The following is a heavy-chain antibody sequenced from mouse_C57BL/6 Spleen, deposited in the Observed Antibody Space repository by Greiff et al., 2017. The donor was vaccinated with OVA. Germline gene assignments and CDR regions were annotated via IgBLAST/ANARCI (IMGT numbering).Heavy chain of an antibody. Sequence: EVKLVESGGGLVKPGGSLKLSCAASGFTFSSYAMSWVRQTPEKRLEWVATLSDGGSYTYYPDNVKGRFTISRDNAKNNLYLQMSHLKSEDTAMYYCARDLRAWFAYWGQGTLVTVSA. V-gene: IGHV5-4*01. CDR3: ARDLRAWFAY. CDR1: GFTFSSYA. D-gene: IGHD3-2*02. CDR2: LSDGGSYT. J-gene: IGHJ3*01.